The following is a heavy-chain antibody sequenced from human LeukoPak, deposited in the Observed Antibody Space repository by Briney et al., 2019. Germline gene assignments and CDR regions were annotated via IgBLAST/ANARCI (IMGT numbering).Heavy chain of an antibody. CDR3: ARVSSSWYQDWYFDR. CDR1: GGSISSHD. J-gene: IGHJ2*01. V-gene: IGHV4-4*07. CDR2: IYISGSP. Sequence: SESLSLTYTVSGGSISSHDWTWIRQPAGKGLEWIGRIYISGSPNYNPSLKSRVTMSVDTSKNQFSLKLSSVTAADTAVYYCARVSSSWYQDWYFDRWGRGTLVTVSS. D-gene: IGHD6-13*01.